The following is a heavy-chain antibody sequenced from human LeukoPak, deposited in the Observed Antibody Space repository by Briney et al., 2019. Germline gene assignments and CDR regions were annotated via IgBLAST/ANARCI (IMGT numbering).Heavy chain of an antibody. V-gene: IGHV4-30-2*01. Sequence: KASQTLSLTCAVSGVSISSGGYSWSWLRQPPGKGLEWIGYIYHSGSTYYNPSLKSRVTISVDRSKNQFSLKLSSVTAADTAVYYCARDLRYWGQGTLVTVSS. CDR3: ARDLRY. J-gene: IGHJ4*02. CDR2: IYHSGST. CDR1: GVSISSGGYS.